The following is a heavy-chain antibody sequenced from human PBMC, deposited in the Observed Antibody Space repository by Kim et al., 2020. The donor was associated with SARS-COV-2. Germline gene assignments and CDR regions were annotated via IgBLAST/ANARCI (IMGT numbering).Heavy chain of an antibody. Sequence: DSGKGRFTISRDNAKNSLDMQMNSLRDEDTAGYYCARDLGYGYSNHAFDIWGQGTMVTVSS. V-gene: IGHV3-48*02. J-gene: IGHJ3*02. D-gene: IGHD4-4*01. CDR3: ARDLGYGYSNHAFDI.